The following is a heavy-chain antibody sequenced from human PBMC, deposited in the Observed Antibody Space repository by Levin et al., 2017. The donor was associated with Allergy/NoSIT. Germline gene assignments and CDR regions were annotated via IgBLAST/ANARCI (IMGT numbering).Heavy chain of an antibody. CDR2: KHYTGSA. CDR1: GASITNYY. J-gene: IGHJ4*03. D-gene: IGHD6-13*01. Sequence: SETLSLTCTVSGASITNYYWTWIRQPPGKGLEWIGSKHYTGSASQNPSLKSRVTISLDTSKNQFSLKLNSVTAADTAVYFCARDVAGQCYFDYWGQGTLVTVSS. V-gene: IGHV4-59*01. CDR3: ARDVAGQCYFDY.